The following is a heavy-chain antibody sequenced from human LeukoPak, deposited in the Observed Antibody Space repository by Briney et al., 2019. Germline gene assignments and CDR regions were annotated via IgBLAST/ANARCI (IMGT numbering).Heavy chain of an antibody. CDR1: GYIFTGYY. D-gene: IGHD3-10*01. CDR2: INPNSGDT. Sequence: ASVKVSCKASGYIFTGYYMHWVRQAPGQGLEWMGWINPNSGDTNYAQKFQGRVTTTRDTSISTAYMELSRLRSDDTAVYYCAKGPRITMVRGGQWYYYMDVWGKGTTVTISS. CDR3: AKGPRITMVRGGQWYYYMDV. V-gene: IGHV1-2*02. J-gene: IGHJ6*03.